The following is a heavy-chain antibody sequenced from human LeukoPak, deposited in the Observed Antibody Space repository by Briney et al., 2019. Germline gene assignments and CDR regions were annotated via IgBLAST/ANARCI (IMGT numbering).Heavy chain of an antibody. J-gene: IGHJ3*02. Sequence: PGGSLRLSCVASGLTFSSYWMSWVRQAPGKGLEWVSAISGSGGSTYYADSVKGRFTISRDNSKNTLYLQMNSLRAEDTAVYYCANSIQYGSGSSAFDIWGQGTMVTVSS. V-gene: IGHV3-23*01. D-gene: IGHD3-10*01. CDR2: ISGSGGST. CDR3: ANSIQYGSGSSAFDI. CDR1: GLTFSSYW.